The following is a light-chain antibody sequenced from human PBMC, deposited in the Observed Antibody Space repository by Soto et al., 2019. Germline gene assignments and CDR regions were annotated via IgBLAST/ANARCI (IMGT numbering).Light chain of an antibody. J-gene: IGLJ1*01. Sequence: QSALTQPASVSGSPGQSITISCTGTSSDVGGYNYVSWYQQHPGKAPKLMIYDVSNRPSGVSNRFSGSKSGNTASLTISGLQAEDEADYYCSSYTSSRLEVFGTGTQLTVL. CDR2: DVS. V-gene: IGLV2-14*01. CDR3: SSYTSSRLEV. CDR1: SSDVGGYNY.